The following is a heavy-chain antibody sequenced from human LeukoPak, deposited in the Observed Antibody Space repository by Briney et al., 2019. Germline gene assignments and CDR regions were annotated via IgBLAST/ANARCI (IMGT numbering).Heavy chain of an antibody. Sequence: PSETLSLTCAVYGGSFSGYYWSWIRQPPGKGLEWIGEINHSGSTNYNPSLKSRVTISVDTSKNQFSLKLSSVTAADTAVYYCARHDTTFGAAHFYMDVWAKGTTVTVSS. CDR2: INHSGST. J-gene: IGHJ6*03. V-gene: IGHV4-34*01. CDR1: GGSFSGYY. D-gene: IGHD3-3*01. CDR3: ARHDTTFGAAHFYMDV.